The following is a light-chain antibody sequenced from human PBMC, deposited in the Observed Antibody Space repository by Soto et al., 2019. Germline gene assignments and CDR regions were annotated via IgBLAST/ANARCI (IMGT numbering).Light chain of an antibody. CDR1: QSVSSSY. J-gene: IGKJ2*01. CDR2: GAT. Sequence: EIVLTQSPGTLSLSPGERATPSCRASQSVSSSYLACYQHKPGQAPRLLIYGATSRATDIPDSLSGSGSGTDFTLTISRLEPEDFAVYYCKQYGSSPYSFGRGTKLEIK. CDR3: KQYGSSPYS. V-gene: IGKV3-20*01.